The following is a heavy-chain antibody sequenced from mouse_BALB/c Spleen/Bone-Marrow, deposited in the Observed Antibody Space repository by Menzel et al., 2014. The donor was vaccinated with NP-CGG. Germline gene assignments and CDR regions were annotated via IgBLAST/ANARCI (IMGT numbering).Heavy chain of an antibody. CDR2: INPSNGRT. CDR1: GYTFTSYW. V-gene: IGHV1S81*02. J-gene: IGHJ4*01. CDR3: ARTYGDSPYFYGMDY. Sequence: QVQLQQSGAELVKPGPSVKLSCKTSGYTFTSYWMHWVKQRPGQGLEWIGEINPSNGRTNYNEKFKNKATLTVDKSSSTAYMQLSSLTSEDSAVYFCARTYGDSPYFYGMDYWGQGTSVTVSS. D-gene: IGHD2-13*01.